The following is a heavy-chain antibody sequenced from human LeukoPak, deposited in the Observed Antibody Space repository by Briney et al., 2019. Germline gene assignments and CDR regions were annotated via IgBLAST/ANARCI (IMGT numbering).Heavy chain of an antibody. CDR2: ISAYNGNT. V-gene: IGHV1-18*01. D-gene: IGHD3-16*02. CDR1: GYTFTNYG. Sequence: ASVKVSYTASGYTFTNYGISWVRQAPGQGLEWMGWISAYNGNTNYAQKLQGRVTMTTDTSTSTAFMELRSLTSDDTAVYYCARVMGGSYLDYWGQGTLVIVSS. CDR3: ARVMGGSYLDY. J-gene: IGHJ4*02.